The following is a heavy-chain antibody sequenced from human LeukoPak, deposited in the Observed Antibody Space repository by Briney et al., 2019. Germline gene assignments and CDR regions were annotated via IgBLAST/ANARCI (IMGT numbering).Heavy chain of an antibody. CDR1: GGSISSYY. J-gene: IGHJ4*02. CDR2: IYYSGST. CDR3: ARTSYDSSGYYRLFDY. D-gene: IGHD3-22*01. Sequence: SETPSLTCTVPGGSISSYYWSWIRQPPGKGLEWIGNIYYSGSTNYNPSLKSRVTISVDTSKNQFSLKLSSVTAADTAVYYCARTSYDSSGYYRLFDYWGQGTLVTVSS. V-gene: IGHV4-59*01.